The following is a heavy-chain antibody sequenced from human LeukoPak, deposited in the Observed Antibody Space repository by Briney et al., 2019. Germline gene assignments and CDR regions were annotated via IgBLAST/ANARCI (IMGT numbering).Heavy chain of an antibody. Sequence: PGGSLRLSCATSGFTLSRYGVAWVRQAPGKGLEWVADMKEDGNEKNYLASVQGRFTISRDIAGNAVHLEMNSLRVEDTAVYYCTRMHLFQSSSYRPSDYWGQGTLVTVSS. CDR1: GFTLSRYG. CDR2: MKEDGNEK. J-gene: IGHJ4*02. CDR3: TRMHLFQSSSYRPSDY. V-gene: IGHV3-7*01. D-gene: IGHD3-22*01.